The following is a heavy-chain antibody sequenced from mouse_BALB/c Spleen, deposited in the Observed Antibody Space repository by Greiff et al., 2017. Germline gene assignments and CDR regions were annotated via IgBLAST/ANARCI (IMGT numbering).Heavy chain of an antibody. Sequence: QVQLKESGAELAKPGASVKMSCKASGYTFTSYWMHWVKQRPGQGLEWIGYINPSTGYTEYNQKFKDKATLTADKSSSTAYMQLSSLTSEDSAVYYCARGLNGMDYWGQGTSVTVSS. CDR1: GYTFTSYW. CDR3: ARGLNGMDY. J-gene: IGHJ4*01. CDR2: INPSTGYT. V-gene: IGHV1-7*01.